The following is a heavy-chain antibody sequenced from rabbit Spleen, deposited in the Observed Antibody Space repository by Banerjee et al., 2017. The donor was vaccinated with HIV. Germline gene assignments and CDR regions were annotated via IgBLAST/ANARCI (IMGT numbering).Heavy chain of an antibody. V-gene: IGHV1S40*01. J-gene: IGHJ6*01. CDR1: EFSLSSSDW. CDR3: ARDTGSSFSSYGMDL. D-gene: IGHD8-1*01. Sequence: QSLEESGGDLVKPGASLTLTCTASEFSLSSSDWIYWVRQAPGKGLEWIGYIDPVFGTTYYASWAKGRFTISKTSSTTVTLQMTSLTVADTATYFCARDTGSSFSSYGMDLWGPGTLVTVS. CDR2: IDPVFGTT.